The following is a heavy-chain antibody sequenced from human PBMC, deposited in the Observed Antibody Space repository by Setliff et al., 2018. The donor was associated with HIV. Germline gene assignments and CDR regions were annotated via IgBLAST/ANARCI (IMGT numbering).Heavy chain of an antibody. CDR1: GGTCGTFT. Sequence: ASVQVSCKTSGGTCGTFTISWVRQAPRQGLEWMGGIMPIFGTGNYAPKFQGRVTITTDESTSTAYMELTSLRSEDTAVFYCARGGLAYYDSSGNDTFDIWGQGTMVTVSS. V-gene: IGHV1-69*05. CDR2: IMPIFGTG. D-gene: IGHD3-22*01. J-gene: IGHJ3*02. CDR3: ARGGLAYYDSSGNDTFDI.